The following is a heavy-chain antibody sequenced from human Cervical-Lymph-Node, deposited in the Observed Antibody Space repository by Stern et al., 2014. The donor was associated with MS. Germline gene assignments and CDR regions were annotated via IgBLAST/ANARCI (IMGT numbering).Heavy chain of an antibody. D-gene: IGHD3-22*01. J-gene: IGHJ4*02. CDR1: GFAFSTYW. V-gene: IGHV3-74*02. CDR2: IDRDGSST. Sequence: EVQLVASGGGLVQPGGSLRLSCAASGFAFSTYWLYWVRQTSGKGLVGVSRIDRDGSSTSYADSVKGRFTTSRDNAKNTLYLQMNSLRAEDTAVYYCATQVVSGVDYWGQGTLVTVSS. CDR3: ATQVVSGVDY.